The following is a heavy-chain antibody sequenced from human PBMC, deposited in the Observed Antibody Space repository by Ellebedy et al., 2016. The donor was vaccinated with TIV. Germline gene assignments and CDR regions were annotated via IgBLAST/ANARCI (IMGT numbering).Heavy chain of an antibody. CDR3: AREKPGLWFGEYDAFDI. J-gene: IGHJ3*02. Sequence: SETLSLTXTVSGGSISSYYWSWIRQPPGKGLEWIGYIYYSGSTNYNPSLKSRVTISVDTSKNQFSLKLSSVTAADTAVYYCAREKPGLWFGEYDAFDIWGQGTMVTVSS. D-gene: IGHD3-10*01. CDR1: GGSISSYY. V-gene: IGHV4-59*01. CDR2: IYYSGST.